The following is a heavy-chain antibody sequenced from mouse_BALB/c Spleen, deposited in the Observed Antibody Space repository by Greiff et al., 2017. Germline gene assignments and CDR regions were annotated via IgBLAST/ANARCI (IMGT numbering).Heavy chain of an antibody. V-gene: IGHV1-80*01. Sequence: QVQLQQSGAELVRPGSSVKISCKASGYAFSSYWMNWVKQRPGQGLEWIGQIYPGDGDTKYNGKFKGKATLTADKSSSPAYMQLSSLTSEDSAVYFGARRGGSSGCVAMDYWGQGTSVTVSS. CDR2: IYPGDGDT. J-gene: IGHJ4*01. CDR3: ARRGGSSGCVAMDY. CDR1: GYAFSSYW. D-gene: IGHD3-1*01.